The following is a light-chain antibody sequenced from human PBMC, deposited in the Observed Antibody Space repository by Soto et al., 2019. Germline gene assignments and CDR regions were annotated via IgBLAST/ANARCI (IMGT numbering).Light chain of an antibody. Sequence: DIQMTQSPSTLSASVGDSVTITCRASQSINSRLAWYQQKPGKAPKLLIYQASSLESGVPPRFSGSGYGTEFTLTISSLQPDDFAIYYCQQYNVLWKSGHGTRWIS. CDR3: QQYNVLWK. CDR2: QAS. V-gene: IGKV1-5*03. J-gene: IGKJ1*01. CDR1: QSINSR.